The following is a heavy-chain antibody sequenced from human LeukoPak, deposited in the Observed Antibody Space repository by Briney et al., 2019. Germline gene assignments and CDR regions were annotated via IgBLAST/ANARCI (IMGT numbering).Heavy chain of an antibody. V-gene: IGHV3-74*01. Sequence: GGSLRLSCAASGFTFSSYWMHWVRQAPGKGLVWVSRIHSDGSSTSYADSVKGRFTISRDNAKNTLYLQMNSLRAEDTAVYYCARDKYSSSWYSSYYYYGMDVWGQGTTVTVSS. D-gene: IGHD6-13*01. CDR3: ARDKYSSSWYSSYYYYGMDV. CDR1: GFTFSSYW. CDR2: IHSDGSST. J-gene: IGHJ6*02.